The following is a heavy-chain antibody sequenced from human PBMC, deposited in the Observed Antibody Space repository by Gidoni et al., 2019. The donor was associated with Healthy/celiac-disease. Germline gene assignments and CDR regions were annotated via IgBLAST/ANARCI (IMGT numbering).Heavy chain of an antibody. D-gene: IGHD2-2*02. J-gene: IGHJ6*02. V-gene: IGHV1-69*01. CDR2: IIPILGTA. CDR3: ARAGIVVVPAAIYYYYGMDV. CDR1: GGTFSSYA. Sequence: QVQLVQSGAEGKKPGASVKVSCKASGGTFSSYAISWVRQAPGQGLEWMGGIIPILGTANYAQKFQGRVTITADESTSTAYMELSSLRSEDTAVYYCARAGIVVVPAAIYYYYGMDVWGQGTTVTVSS.